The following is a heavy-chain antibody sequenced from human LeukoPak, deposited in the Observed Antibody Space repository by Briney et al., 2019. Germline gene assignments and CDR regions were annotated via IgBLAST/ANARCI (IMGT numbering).Heavy chain of an antibody. J-gene: IGHJ3*02. V-gene: IGHV4-59*08. CDR3: ARQPGGGYAFYI. CDR2: IYYSGST. D-gene: IGHD3-16*01. Sequence: SETLSLTCTVSGGSISSYYWSWIRQPPGKGLEWIGYIYYSGSTNYNPSLKSRVTISVDTSKNQFSLKLSSVTAADTAVYYCARQPGGGYAFYIWGQGTMVTVSS. CDR1: GGSISSYY.